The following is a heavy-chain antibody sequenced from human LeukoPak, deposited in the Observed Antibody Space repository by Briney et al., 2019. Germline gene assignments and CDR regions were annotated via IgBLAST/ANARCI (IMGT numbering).Heavy chain of an antibody. Sequence: ASVKVSCKASGYTFTGYPINWVRQAPGQGLEWMGWINIYTGNPTYAQGFTGRFVFSLDTSVSTAYLQISSLKAEDTAVYYCARDAATINFDYWGQGTLVTVSS. CDR1: GYTFTGYP. V-gene: IGHV7-4-1*02. D-gene: IGHD5-24*01. CDR2: INIYTGNP. J-gene: IGHJ4*02. CDR3: ARDAATINFDY.